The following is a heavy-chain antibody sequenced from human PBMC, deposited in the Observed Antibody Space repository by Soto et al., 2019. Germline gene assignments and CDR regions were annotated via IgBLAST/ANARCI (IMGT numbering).Heavy chain of an antibody. CDR2: INLGGTTT. J-gene: IGHJ4*02. CDR1: EYTFTDYF. V-gene: IGHV1-46*03. D-gene: IGHD3-16*01. Sequence: QVQLVQSGAEVKKPGASVKLSCQASEYTFTDYFIHWVRQAPGQGLEWMGLINLGGTTTTYAQKLQGRITIIRDSSTMTAYMELSSLRSEDTAVYYCLGEEWGMRYFDDWGQGTLVSVSS. CDR3: LGEEWGMRYFDD.